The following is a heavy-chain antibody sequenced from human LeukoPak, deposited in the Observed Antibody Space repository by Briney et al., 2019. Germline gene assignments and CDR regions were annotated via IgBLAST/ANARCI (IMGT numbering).Heavy chain of an antibody. V-gene: IGHV5-10-1*01. CDR2: IDPSDSYT. CDR1: GYSFTNHW. Sequence: GGSLRLSCKGSGYSFTNHWITWVRQMPGKGLEWTGRIDPSDSYTDYSPSFQGHVTISADKSISTAYLQWSSLKAPDTAIYYCARHVGNYYDSRGYPSDYWGQGTLVTVSS. J-gene: IGHJ4*02. D-gene: IGHD3-22*01. CDR3: ARHVGNYYDSRGYPSDY.